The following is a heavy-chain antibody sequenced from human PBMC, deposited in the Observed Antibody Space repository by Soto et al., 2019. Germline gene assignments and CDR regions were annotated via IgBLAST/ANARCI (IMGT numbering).Heavy chain of an antibody. CDR3: ARVPNSGSSKNRGYYFDY. V-gene: IGHV3-48*02. D-gene: IGHD1-26*01. J-gene: IGHJ4*02. Sequence: GGSLRLSCAASGFTFSSYSMNWVRQAPGKGLEWVSYISSSSSTIYYADSVKGRFTISRDNAKNSLYLQMNSLRDEDTAVYYCARVPNSGSSKNRGYYFDYWGQGTLVTVSS. CDR2: ISSSSSTI. CDR1: GFTFSSYS.